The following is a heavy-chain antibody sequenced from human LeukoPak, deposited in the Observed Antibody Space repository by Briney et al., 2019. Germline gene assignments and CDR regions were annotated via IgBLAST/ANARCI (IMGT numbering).Heavy chain of an antibody. J-gene: IGHJ5*02. CDR3: ARSYDYSNSNWFDP. D-gene: IGHD4-11*01. Sequence: ASVKVSCKASGYTFTSYYMHWVRQAPGQGLEWMGVITPTGGTTNYAQKFQGRVTMTRDTSASTVYMEPSSLRSEDTAVYYCARSYDYSNSNWFDPWGQGTLVTVSS. V-gene: IGHV1-46*01. CDR2: ITPTGGTT. CDR1: GYTFTSYY.